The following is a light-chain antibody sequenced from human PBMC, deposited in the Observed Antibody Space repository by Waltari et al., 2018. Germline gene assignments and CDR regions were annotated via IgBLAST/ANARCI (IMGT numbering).Light chain of an antibody. CDR1: SSDVGRYEY. Sequence: SALPQPASVSGSPGQSITIYCTGTSSDVGRYEYVSWYQQHPGKAPKLIIYDVSKRPSGVSNLFSGSTSGYTASLTISGLQSEDEADYYCCSYTTTDTYVFGSGTKVTVL. CDR2: DVS. CDR3: CSYTTTDTYV. V-gene: IGLV2-14*03. J-gene: IGLJ1*01.